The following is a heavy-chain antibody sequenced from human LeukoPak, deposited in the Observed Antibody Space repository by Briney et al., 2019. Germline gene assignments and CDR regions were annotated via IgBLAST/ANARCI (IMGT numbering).Heavy chain of an antibody. CDR2: ISGSGDST. CDR1: GFTFSSYA. V-gene: IGHV3-23*01. CDR3: AKAATGTRNAFDI. J-gene: IGHJ3*02. D-gene: IGHD6-13*01. Sequence: PGGSLRLPCAASGFTFSSYAMSWVRQAPGKGLEWVSVISGSGDSTHYADSVKGRFTISRDNAKNTLYLQMNSLRAEDTAVYYCAKAATGTRNAFDIWGQGTMVTVSS.